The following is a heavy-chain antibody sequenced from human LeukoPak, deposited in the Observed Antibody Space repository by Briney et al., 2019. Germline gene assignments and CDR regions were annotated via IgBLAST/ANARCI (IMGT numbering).Heavy chain of an antibody. Sequence: LTGGSLRLSCAASGFSFDDYAMQWVRQAPGKGLEWVFLISGDGGNTYYTDSMKGRFTISRDNSKNSLYLQMNSLRTEDTALYYCAKDWRYFGDDFDLWGRGTLVTVSS. CDR1: GFSFDDYA. CDR2: ISGDGGNT. V-gene: IGHV3-43*02. D-gene: IGHD4-17*01. CDR3: AKDWRYFGDDFDL. J-gene: IGHJ2*01.